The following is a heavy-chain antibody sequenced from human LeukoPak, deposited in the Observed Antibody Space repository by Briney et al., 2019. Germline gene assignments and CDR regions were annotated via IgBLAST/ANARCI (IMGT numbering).Heavy chain of an antibody. CDR3: ASSPAYSSSWYSIDN. CDR2: NATAGDT. V-gene: IGHV3-13*01. D-gene: IGHD6-13*01. CDR1: GFTFSNYD. J-gene: IGHJ4*02. Sequence: GGHTRLSCAASGFTFSNYDMPWVRQAAGKGLVWVSGNATAGDTYYPASVKGRFTISRENAKNSLYLQMNSLSAGDTAVYYCASSPAYSSSWYSIDNWGQGTLVTVSS.